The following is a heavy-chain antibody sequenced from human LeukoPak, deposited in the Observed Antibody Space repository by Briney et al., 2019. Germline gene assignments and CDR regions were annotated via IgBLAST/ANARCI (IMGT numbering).Heavy chain of an antibody. CDR1: GYTFTSYY. Sequence: ASVKVSCKASGYTFTSYYMHWVRQAPGQGLEWMGIINPSGGSTSYAQKFQGRVTMTRDTSTSTVYMELSSLRSEDTAVYYCARTGVAKIDSRAFDIWGQGKMVTVSS. J-gene: IGHJ3*02. CDR2: INPSGGST. V-gene: IGHV1-46*01. D-gene: IGHD5-12*01. CDR3: ARTGVAKIDSRAFDI.